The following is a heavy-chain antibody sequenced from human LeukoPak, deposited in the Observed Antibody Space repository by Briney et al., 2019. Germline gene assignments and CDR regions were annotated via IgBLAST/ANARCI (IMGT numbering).Heavy chain of an antibody. D-gene: IGHD6-19*01. CDR1: GFTFSSYW. Sequence: GGSLRLSCAGSGFTFSSYWMSWVRQAPGKGLEWVAIIKQDGGERYYVDSVKGRFTISRDNAKNSLYLQMKSLRAEDTALYYCARTYSSGWYNWFDPWGQGTLVTVSS. CDR2: IKQDGGER. J-gene: IGHJ5*02. CDR3: ARTYSSGWYNWFDP. V-gene: IGHV3-7*05.